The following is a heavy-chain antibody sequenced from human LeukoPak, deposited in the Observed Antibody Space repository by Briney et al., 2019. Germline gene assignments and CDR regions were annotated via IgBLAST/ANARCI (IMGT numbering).Heavy chain of an antibody. CDR3: AREPPGY. V-gene: IGHV4-61*02. J-gene: IGHJ4*02. CDR1: GGSVTSGNYY. Sequence: SETLSLTCTVSGGSVTSGNYYWNWIRQPAGEGLEWIGRIYTNGGASYNPSLKSRVTISIDASKNQFSLKLSSVTAADTAVYYCAREPPGYWGQGILVTVSS. CDR2: IYTNGGA.